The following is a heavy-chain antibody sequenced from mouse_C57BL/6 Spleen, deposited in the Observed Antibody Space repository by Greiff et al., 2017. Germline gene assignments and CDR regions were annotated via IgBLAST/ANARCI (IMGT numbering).Heavy chain of an antibody. J-gene: IGHJ1*03. Sequence: LQQSEGGLVQPGSSMKLSCTASGFTFSDYYMAWVRQVPEKGLEWVANINYDGSSTYYLDSLKSRFIISRDNAKNILYLQMSSLKSEDTATYYCARGSSYWYFDVWGTGTTVTVSS. CDR2: INYDGSST. D-gene: IGHD1-1*01. V-gene: IGHV5-16*01. CDR1: GFTFSDYY. CDR3: ARGSSYWYFDV.